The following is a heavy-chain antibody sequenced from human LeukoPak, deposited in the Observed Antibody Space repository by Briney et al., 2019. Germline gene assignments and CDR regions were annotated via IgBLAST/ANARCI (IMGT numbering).Heavy chain of an antibody. CDR3: ARLTPNSYYYGSGSLGAFDI. Sequence: SETLSLTCTVSGGSISSSSYYWGWIRQPPGKGLEWIGSIYYSGSTYYNPSLKSRVTISVDTSKNQFSLKLSSVTAADTAVYYCARLTPNSYYYGSGSLGAFDIWGQGTMVTVSS. D-gene: IGHD3-10*01. V-gene: IGHV4-39*01. J-gene: IGHJ3*02. CDR2: IYYSGST. CDR1: GGSISSSSYY.